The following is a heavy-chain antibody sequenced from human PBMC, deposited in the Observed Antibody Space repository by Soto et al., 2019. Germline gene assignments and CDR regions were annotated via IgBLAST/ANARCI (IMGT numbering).Heavy chain of an antibody. Sequence: PSETLSLTCTVSGGSISSGDYYWSWIRQHPGKGLEWIGYIYYSGSTNYNPSLKSRVTISVDTSKNQFSLKLSSVTAADTAVYYCARADNYYYYGMDVWGQGTTVTVSS. D-gene: IGHD3-22*01. CDR2: IYYSGST. CDR3: ARADNYYYYGMDV. V-gene: IGHV4-61*08. J-gene: IGHJ6*02. CDR1: GGSISSGDYY.